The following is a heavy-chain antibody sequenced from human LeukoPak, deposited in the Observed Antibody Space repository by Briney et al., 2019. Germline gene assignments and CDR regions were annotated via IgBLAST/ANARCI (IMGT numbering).Heavy chain of an antibody. CDR2: IYPGDSDT. J-gene: IGHJ3*02. Sequence: GESLKISCKGSGYSFTSYWIGWVRQMPGKGLEWMGIIYPGDSDTRYSPSFQGQVTMSADKSISTAYLQWSSLKASDTAMYYCARANYPTYDAFDIWGQGTMVTVSS. CDR1: GYSFTSYW. D-gene: IGHD4/OR15-4a*01. V-gene: IGHV5-51*01. CDR3: ARANYPTYDAFDI.